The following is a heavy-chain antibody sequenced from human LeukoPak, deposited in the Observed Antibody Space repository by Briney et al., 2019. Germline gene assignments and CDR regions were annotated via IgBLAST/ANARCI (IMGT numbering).Heavy chain of an antibody. CDR2: VFHSWST. J-gene: IGHJ4*02. CDR3: ARSLSTAGIYY. CDR1: GYSISSDCY. V-gene: IGHV4-38-2*01. D-gene: IGHD2-2*01. Sequence: SETLSLTCAVSGYSISSDCYWGWIRQPPRMGLEWIGSVFHSWSTYYNPSLKSRVTISVDTSKNQFSLNLRSVTAADTAVYYCARSLSTAGIYYWGQGTLVTVSS.